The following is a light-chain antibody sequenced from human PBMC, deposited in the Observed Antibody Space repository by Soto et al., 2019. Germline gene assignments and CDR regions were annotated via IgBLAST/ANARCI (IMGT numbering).Light chain of an antibody. CDR3: CSYAGSYTFVV. J-gene: IGLJ2*01. CDR2: DVS. V-gene: IGLV2-11*01. Sequence: QSVLTQPASLSGSPGQSITISCTGTSSDIGAYDYVSWFQQHPGKAPKLMIYDVSKRPSGVPDRFSGSKSGNTASLTISGLQAEDEADYYCCSYAGSYTFVVFGGGTKLTVL. CDR1: SSDIGAYDY.